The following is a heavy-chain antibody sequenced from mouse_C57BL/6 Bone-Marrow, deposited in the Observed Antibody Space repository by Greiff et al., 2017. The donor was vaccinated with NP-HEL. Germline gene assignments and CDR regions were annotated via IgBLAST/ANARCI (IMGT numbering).Heavy chain of an antibody. Sequence: QVQLQQSGAELVRPGTSVKLSCKASGYTFNSYWMHWVKQRPGQGLEWIGVIDPSDSYTNYNQKFKGKATLTVDTSSSTAYMQLSSLTSEDSAFYYCARSGAGAHWGQGTTLTVSS. CDR2: IDPSDSYT. V-gene: IGHV1-59*01. J-gene: IGHJ2*01. CDR3: ARSGAGAH. D-gene: IGHD3-3*01. CDR1: GYTFNSYW.